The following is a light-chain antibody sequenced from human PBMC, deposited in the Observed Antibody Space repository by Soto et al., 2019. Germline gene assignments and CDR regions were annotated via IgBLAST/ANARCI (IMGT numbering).Light chain of an antibody. V-gene: IGLV1-40*01. J-gene: IGLJ3*02. Sequence: QSALTQPPSVSGAPGQRVTISCTGNNSNIGAGYDVHWYRQVPGTAPKLLIHGNVNRPSGVPGRFSGSKSGTSASLAITGLQADDEADYYCQSYDRSLSGSVFGGGTKLTVL. CDR2: GNV. CDR1: NSNIGAGYD. CDR3: QSYDRSLSGSV.